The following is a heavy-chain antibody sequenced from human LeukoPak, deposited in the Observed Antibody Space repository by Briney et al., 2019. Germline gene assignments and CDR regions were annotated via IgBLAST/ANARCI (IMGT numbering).Heavy chain of an antibody. D-gene: IGHD3-3*01. CDR2: ISYHGRDQ. CDR1: GFIFSTYA. V-gene: IGHV3-30*04. Sequence: GGSLRLSCAASGFIFSTYAMHWVRQAPGKGLEWVAVISYHGRDQYYADSVKGRFTISRDNSKSTLSLQMNSLRAEDTAVFYCARDQYDTWSRRGNFDSWGQGTLVIVSS. J-gene: IGHJ4*02. CDR3: ARDQYDTWSRRGNFDS.